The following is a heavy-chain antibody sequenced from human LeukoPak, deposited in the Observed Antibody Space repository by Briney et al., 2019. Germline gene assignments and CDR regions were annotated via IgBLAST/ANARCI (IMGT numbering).Heavy chain of an antibody. CDR1: GGTFSSYA. D-gene: IGHD1-20*01. J-gene: IGHJ3*02. V-gene: IGHV1-69*05. Sequence: SVKVSCKASGGTFSSYAISWVRQAPGQGLEWMGRIIPIFGTANYAQKFQGRVTITTDESTSTAYMELSSLRTEDTAVYYCARDSNPYNWNGAWAFDIWGQGTMVTVSS. CDR3: ARDSNPYNWNGAWAFDI. CDR2: IIPIFGTA.